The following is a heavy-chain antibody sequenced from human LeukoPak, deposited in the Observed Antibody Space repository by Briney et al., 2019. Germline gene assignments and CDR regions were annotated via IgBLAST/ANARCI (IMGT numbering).Heavy chain of an antibody. Sequence: GGSLRLSCAASGFTFSSYWMSWVRQAPGKGLEWVANIKQDGSETYYLDSVKGRFTTSRDNAKNSLYLQMNSLRVEDTAVYYCARVSGLDYWGQGTLVTVSS. CDR2: IKQDGSET. CDR3: ARVSGLDY. V-gene: IGHV3-7*01. J-gene: IGHJ4*02. CDR1: GFTFSSYW.